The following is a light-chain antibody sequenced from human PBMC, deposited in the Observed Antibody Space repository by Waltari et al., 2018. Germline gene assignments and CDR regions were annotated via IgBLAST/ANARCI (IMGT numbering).Light chain of an antibody. Sequence: DIVMTQSPASLAVSLGERATIHCKSSQSVLNSSNNKNYLAWYQQKPGQPPKLLIYWASTRESGVPDRFSGSGSGTDFTLTISSLQAEDVAVYYCQQYYSTPWTFGQGTKVEIK. CDR1: QSVLNSSNNKNY. V-gene: IGKV4-1*01. J-gene: IGKJ1*01. CDR3: QQYYSTPWT. CDR2: WAS.